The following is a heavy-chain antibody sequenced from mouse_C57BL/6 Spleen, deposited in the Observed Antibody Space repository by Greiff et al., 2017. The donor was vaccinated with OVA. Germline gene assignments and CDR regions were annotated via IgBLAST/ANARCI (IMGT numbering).Heavy chain of an antibody. CDR1: GYTFTSYW. D-gene: IGHD2-12*01. V-gene: IGHV1-69*01. Sequence: QVQLQQPGAELVMPGASVKLSCKASGYTFTSYWMHWVKQRPGQGLEWIGEIDPSASYTNYNQKFKGKSTLTVDKSSSTAYMQLSSLTSEDSAVYYCATYYRNYFDYWGQGTTLTVSS. CDR3: ATYYRNYFDY. J-gene: IGHJ2*01. CDR2: IDPSASYT.